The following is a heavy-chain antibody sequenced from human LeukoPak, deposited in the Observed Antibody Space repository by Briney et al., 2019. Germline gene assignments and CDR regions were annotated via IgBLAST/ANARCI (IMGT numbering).Heavy chain of an antibody. CDR2: INHSGST. CDR3: ARPVGSLLSWGYNWFDP. Sequence: PSETLSLTCAVYGGSFSGYYWSWIRQPPGKGLEWIGEINHSGSTNYNPSLKSRVTISVDTSKNQFSLKLSSVTAADTAVYYCARPVGSLLSWGYNWFDPWGQGTLVTVSS. J-gene: IGHJ5*02. CDR1: GGSFSGYY. D-gene: IGHD3-10*01. V-gene: IGHV4-34*01.